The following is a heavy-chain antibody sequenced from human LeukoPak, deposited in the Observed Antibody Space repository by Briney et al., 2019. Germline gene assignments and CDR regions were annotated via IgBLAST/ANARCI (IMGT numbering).Heavy chain of an antibody. V-gene: IGHV4-59*11. CDR1: GGSISSHY. Sequence: SETLSLTCTVSGGSISSHYWSWIRQPPGKGLEWIGYIYYTGVTNYNPSLQTRVTISVDTSKHQFSLKLSSVTAADTAIYCCARDNYYDSSGYVGMDVWGKGTTVIVSS. D-gene: IGHD3-22*01. J-gene: IGHJ6*04. CDR2: IYYTGVT. CDR3: ARDNYYDSSGYVGMDV.